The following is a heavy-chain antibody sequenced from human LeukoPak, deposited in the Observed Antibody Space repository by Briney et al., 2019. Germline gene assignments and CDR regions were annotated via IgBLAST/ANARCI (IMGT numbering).Heavy chain of an antibody. V-gene: IGHV4-34*01. CDR3: ARGRVSSSSWSSTYYYYFYMDV. Sequence: SETLSLTCAVYGGSFSGYYWSWIRQPPGKGLEWIGEINHSGSTNYNPSLNSRVTISRDTSKNHFSLELSSVTAADTAVYFCARGRVSSSSWSSTYYYYFYMDVWGRGTTVTVSS. CDR2: INHSGST. J-gene: IGHJ6*03. CDR1: GGSFSGYY. D-gene: IGHD6-13*01.